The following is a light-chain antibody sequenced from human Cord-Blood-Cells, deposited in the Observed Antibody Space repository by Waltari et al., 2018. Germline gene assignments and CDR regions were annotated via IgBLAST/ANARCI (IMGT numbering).Light chain of an antibody. CDR2: DAS. CDR1: QSVSSY. Sequence: EIELTQSPATLSLSPGERATLSCRASQSVSSYLAWYQQKPGQAPRLLIYDASNRATGIPARVSGSGSGTDFTLTISSLEPEDFAVYYCQQRSNWPPSITFGQGTRLEIK. CDR3: QQRSNWPPSIT. J-gene: IGKJ5*01. V-gene: IGKV3-11*01.